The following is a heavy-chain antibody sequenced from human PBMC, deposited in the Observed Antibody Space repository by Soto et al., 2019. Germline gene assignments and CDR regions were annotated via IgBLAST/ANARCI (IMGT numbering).Heavy chain of an antibody. CDR3: ARDLHDFWSGSSDY. Sequence: GGSLRLSCAASGFTVSSKYMTWVRQAPGKGLEWVSVIYRGGSTYYADSVKGRFTISRDNSKNTLYLQMNYLRAEDTAVYYCARDLHDFWSGSSDYWGQGTLVTVSS. CDR2: IYRGGST. CDR1: GFTVSSKY. J-gene: IGHJ4*02. D-gene: IGHD3-3*01. V-gene: IGHV3-66*01.